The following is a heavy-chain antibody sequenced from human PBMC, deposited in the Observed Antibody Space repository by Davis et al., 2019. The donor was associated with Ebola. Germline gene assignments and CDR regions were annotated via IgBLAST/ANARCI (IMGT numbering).Heavy chain of an antibody. Sequence: GESLKISCAASGFTFSTYTMTWVRQAPGKGLEWVSSISSSSSYIYYADSVKGRFTISRDNAKNSLYLQMNSLRAEDTAVYYCARDSLVFGVVITLGGMDVWGQGTTVTVSS. CDR2: ISSSSSYI. CDR1: GFTFSTYT. CDR3: ARDSLVFGVVITLGGMDV. D-gene: IGHD3-3*01. J-gene: IGHJ6*02. V-gene: IGHV3-21*01.